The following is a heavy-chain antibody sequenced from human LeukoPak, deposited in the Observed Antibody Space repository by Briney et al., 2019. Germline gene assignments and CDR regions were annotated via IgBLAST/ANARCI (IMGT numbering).Heavy chain of an antibody. Sequence: GGSLRLSCAASGFTFSSYAMHWVRQAPGKGLEWVAVISYDGSNKYYADSVKGRFTISRDNSKNTLYLQMNSLRAEDTAVYYCARKGADYHEIDYWGQGTLVTVSS. CDR1: GFTFSSYA. CDR3: ARKGADYHEIDY. CDR2: ISYDGSNK. J-gene: IGHJ4*02. V-gene: IGHV3-30-3*01. D-gene: IGHD1-26*01.